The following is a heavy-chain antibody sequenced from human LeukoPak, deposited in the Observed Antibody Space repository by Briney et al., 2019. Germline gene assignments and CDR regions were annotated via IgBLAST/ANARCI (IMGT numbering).Heavy chain of an antibody. CDR3: AKIAKQQPVRDRRIAFDY. Sequence: PGGSLRLSCAASGFTFSSYWMSWVRQAPGKGLEWVANIKQDGSEKYYVDSVKGRFTISRDNAKNSLYLQMNSLRAEDTAVYYCAKIAKQQPVRDRRIAFDYWGQGTLVTVSS. J-gene: IGHJ4*02. CDR1: GFTFSSYW. CDR2: IKQDGSEK. V-gene: IGHV3-7*01. D-gene: IGHD6-13*01.